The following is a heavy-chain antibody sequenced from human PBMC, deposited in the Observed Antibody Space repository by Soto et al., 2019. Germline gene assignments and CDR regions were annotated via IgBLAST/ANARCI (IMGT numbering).Heavy chain of an antibody. CDR1: GGCISSGGDY. D-gene: IGHD2-21*01. CDR2: IYYSGST. J-gene: IGHJ6*02. CDR3: ARERSYSPGPSSSSSGIDA. V-gene: IGHV4-31*03. Sequence: TLSLTCTVAGGCISSGGDYWSWIRQHPGKGLEWIGYIYYSGSTYYNPSLKSRVTISVDTSKNQFSLKLSSVTAADTAVYYCARERSYSPGPSSSSSGIDAWGQRTTLPVSS.